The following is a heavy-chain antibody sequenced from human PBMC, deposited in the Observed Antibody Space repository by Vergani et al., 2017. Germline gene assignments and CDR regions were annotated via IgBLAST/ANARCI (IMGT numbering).Heavy chain of an antibody. J-gene: IGHJ5*02. Sequence: EVPLVPSGAEVKTPGESLKISCKGSGYSFTSYWIGWVRQMPGKGLEWMGIIYPGDSDTRYSPSFQGQVTISADKSISTANLQWSSLKASDTAMYYCARRTIAAAGTAPDWFDPWGQGTLVTVSS. CDR3: ARRTIAAAGTAPDWFDP. D-gene: IGHD6-13*01. CDR1: GYSFTSYW. CDR2: IYPGDSDT. V-gene: IGHV5-51*01.